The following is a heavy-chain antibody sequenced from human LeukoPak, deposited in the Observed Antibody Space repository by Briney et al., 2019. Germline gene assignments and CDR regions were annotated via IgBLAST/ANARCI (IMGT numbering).Heavy chain of an antibody. CDR1: GVSISSSNSY. Sequence: PSETLSLTCAVSGVSISSSNSYWGWIRQPPGKGLEWIGSIYYSGNTYYNASLKSRVTISVDTSKNQFSLKVTSVTAADTAVYYCARERYYYGSGSYYNEKYYYYMDVWGKGTTVTVSS. CDR2: IYYSGNT. V-gene: IGHV4-39*02. CDR3: ARERYYYGSGSYYNEKYYYYMDV. J-gene: IGHJ6*03. D-gene: IGHD3-10*01.